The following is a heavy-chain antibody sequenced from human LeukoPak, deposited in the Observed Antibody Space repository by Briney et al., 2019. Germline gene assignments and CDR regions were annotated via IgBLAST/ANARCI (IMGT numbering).Heavy chain of an antibody. CDR3: VKDISPSGAYDAFDI. J-gene: IGHJ3*02. D-gene: IGHD3-10*01. V-gene: IGHV3-9*01. CDR1: GFTFDDYA. CDR2: ISWNSGSI. Sequence: GGSLRLSCAASGFTFDDYAMHWVRQAPGKGLEWVSGISWNSGSIGYADSVKGRFTISRDNAKNSLYLQMNSLRAEDTALYYCVKDISPSGAYDAFDIWGQGTMVTVSS.